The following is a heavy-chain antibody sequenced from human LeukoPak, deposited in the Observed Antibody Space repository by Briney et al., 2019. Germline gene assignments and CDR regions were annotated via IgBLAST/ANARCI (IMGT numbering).Heavy chain of an antibody. CDR3: ARDRHYYGSGLSDAFDI. D-gene: IGHD3-10*01. J-gene: IGHJ3*02. CDR2: IYYSGST. Sequence: SETLSLTCTVSGGSISSYYWSWIRQPPGKGLEWIGYIYYSGSTNYNPSLKSRVTILVDTSKNQFSLKLSSVTAADTAVYYCARDRHYYGSGLSDAFDIWGQGTMVTVSS. V-gene: IGHV4-59*01. CDR1: GGSISSYY.